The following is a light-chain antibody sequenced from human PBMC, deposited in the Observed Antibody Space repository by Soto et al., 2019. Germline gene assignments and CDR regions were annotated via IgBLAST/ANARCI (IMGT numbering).Light chain of an antibody. CDR3: QQYNTYWT. CDR1: QSVSFW. J-gene: IGKJ1*01. CDR2: KAS. Sequence: DIRLTQSPSTLPASVGDRVTITCRASQSVSFWLAWYQQKPGKAPKLLIYKASNLESGVPSGFSGGGFGTEFTLTINSLQPDDFATYYCQQYNTYWTFGQGTKVDI. V-gene: IGKV1-5*03.